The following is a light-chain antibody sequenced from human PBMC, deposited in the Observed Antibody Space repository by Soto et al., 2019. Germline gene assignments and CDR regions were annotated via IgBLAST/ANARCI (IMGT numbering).Light chain of an antibody. Sequence: QSALTQPASVSGSPGQSITISCTGTSSDVGAYNYVSWYQQHPGKAPKLIIYEVSYRPSGVSNRFSGSKSGNTASLTISGLQAEDEADYYCSSYTISNTWVFGGGTKVTVL. J-gene: IGLJ3*02. V-gene: IGLV2-14*01. CDR1: SSDVGAYNY. CDR2: EVS. CDR3: SSYTISNTWV.